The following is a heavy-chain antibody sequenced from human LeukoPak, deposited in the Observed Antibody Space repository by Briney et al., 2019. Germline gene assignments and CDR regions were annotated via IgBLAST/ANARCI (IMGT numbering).Heavy chain of an antibody. CDR1: GGSISSSTYY. Sequence: SETLSLTCTVSGGSISSSTYYWVWIRQPPGKGLEWIGSIYYNGRTYNNPSLKSRATISVDTSKNQFSLNLSSVTAADTAVYYCARSRDGYNLFDYWGHGTLVTVSS. CDR2: IYYNGRT. D-gene: IGHD5-24*01. CDR3: ARSRDGYNLFDY. V-gene: IGHV4-39*01. J-gene: IGHJ4*01.